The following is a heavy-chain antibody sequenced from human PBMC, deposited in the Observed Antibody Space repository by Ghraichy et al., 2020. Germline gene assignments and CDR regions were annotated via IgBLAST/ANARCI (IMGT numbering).Heavy chain of an antibody. Sequence: ASVKVSCKASGYTFTGYYMHWVRQAPGQVPEWVGWINPNSGGTHYAQKFQGRVTMTRDTSINTAYMELSRLRSDDTAVYYCARGGVYYYLDYWGQGTLVTVSS. CDR3: ARGGVYYYLDY. D-gene: IGHD1-26*01. J-gene: IGHJ4*02. V-gene: IGHV1-2*02. CDR1: GYTFTGYY. CDR2: INPNSGGT.